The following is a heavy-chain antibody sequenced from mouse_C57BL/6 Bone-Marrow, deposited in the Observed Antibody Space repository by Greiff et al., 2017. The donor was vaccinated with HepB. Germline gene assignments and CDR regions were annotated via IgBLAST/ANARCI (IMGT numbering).Heavy chain of an antibody. V-gene: IGHV2-9-1*01. CDR2: IWTGGGT. D-gene: IGHD1-1*01. J-gene: IGHJ3*01. CDR3: ARNHYYGSSPAWFAY. Sequence: QVQLQQSGPGLVAPSQSLSITCTVSGFSLTSYAISWVRQPPGKGLEWLGVIWTGGGTNYNSDLKSRLSISKDNSKSQVFLKMNSLQTDDTARYYCARNHYYGSSPAWFAYWGQGTLVTVSA. CDR1: GFSLTSYA.